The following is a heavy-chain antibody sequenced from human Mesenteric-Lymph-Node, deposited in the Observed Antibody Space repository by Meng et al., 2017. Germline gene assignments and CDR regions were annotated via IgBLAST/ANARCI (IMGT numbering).Heavy chain of an antibody. CDR1: GGSISSGGYY. CDR3: ARGQKGYFDL. Sequence: VQRQGAGPGLVKPSQTLSLTCTVSGGSISSGGYYWSCIRQHPGKGLEWIGEIYHSGSTNYNPSLKSRVTISVDKSKNQFSLKLSSVTAADTAVYYCARGQKGYFDLWGRGTLVTVSS. J-gene: IGHJ2*01. CDR2: IYHSGST. V-gene: IGHV4-31*03.